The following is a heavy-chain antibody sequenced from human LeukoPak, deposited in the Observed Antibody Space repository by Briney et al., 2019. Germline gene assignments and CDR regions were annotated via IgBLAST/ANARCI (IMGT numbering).Heavy chain of an antibody. V-gene: IGHV3-48*03. CDR3: ARAPYYYGSGSYWFDP. CDR1: GFTFSSYE. CDR2: ISSSGSTI. J-gene: IGHJ5*02. Sequence: QPGGSLRLSCAASGFTFSSYEMNWVRQAPGKGLEWVSYISSSGSTIYYADSVKGRFTISRDKAKNSLYLQMNSLRAEDTAVYYCARAPYYYGSGSYWFDPWGQGTLVTVSS. D-gene: IGHD3-10*01.